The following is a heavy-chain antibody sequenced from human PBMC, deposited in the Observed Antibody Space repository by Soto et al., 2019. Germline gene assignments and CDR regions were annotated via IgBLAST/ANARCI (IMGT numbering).Heavy chain of an antibody. CDR2: IIPIFGTA. D-gene: IGHD4-17*01. Sequence: VASVKVSCKASGGTFSSYAISWVRQAPGQGLEWMGGIIPIFGTANYAQKFQGRVTITADKSTSTAYMELSSLRSEDTAVYYCARDHYGGSRGFDPWGQGTLVTVSS. V-gene: IGHV1-69*06. CDR1: GGTFSSYA. J-gene: IGHJ5*02. CDR3: ARDHYGGSRGFDP.